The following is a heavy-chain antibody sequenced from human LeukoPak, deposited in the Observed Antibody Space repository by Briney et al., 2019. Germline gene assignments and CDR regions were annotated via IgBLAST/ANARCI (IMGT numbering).Heavy chain of an antibody. V-gene: IGHV3-23*01. CDR2: ITDSGDRT. D-gene: IGHD3-16*01. CDR3: AKGGRGTYDY. J-gene: IGHJ4*02. Sequence: GGSLRLSCAASGFTFSSYEMTWVRQAPGEGLEWVSSITDSGDRTYFADSVKGRFTISRDNSKNTLYLQMNSLRAEDTAVYYCAKGGRGTYDYWGQGSLVTVSS. CDR1: GFTFSSYE.